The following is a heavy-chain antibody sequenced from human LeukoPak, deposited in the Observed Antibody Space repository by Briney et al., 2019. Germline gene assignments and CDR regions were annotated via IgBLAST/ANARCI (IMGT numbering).Heavy chain of an antibody. D-gene: IGHD6-13*01. V-gene: IGHV3-21*01. Sequence: PGGSLRLSCAASGFTFSSYSMNWVRQAPGKGLEWVSSIDFTSRYIYNADSVKGRFTISRDNAKNSLYLQMNSLRAEDTAVYYCAKDLNPVSTSSRSLGYYYGMDVWGQGTTVTVSS. CDR2: IDFTSRYI. CDR1: GFTFSSYS. J-gene: IGHJ6*02. CDR3: AKDLNPVSTSSRSLGYYYGMDV.